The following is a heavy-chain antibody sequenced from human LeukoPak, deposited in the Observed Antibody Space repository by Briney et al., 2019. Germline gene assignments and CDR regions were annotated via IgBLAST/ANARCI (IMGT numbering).Heavy chain of an antibody. CDR3: ARDPICSSTRCPTFDY. CDR2: IIPIFGTA. Sequence: SVKVSCKASGGTFSSYAISWVRQAPGQGLEWMGGIIPIFGTANYAQKFQGRVTITADESTSTAYMELSSLRSEDTAVYYCARDPICSSTRCPTFDYWGQGTLVTVSS. D-gene: IGHD2-2*01. J-gene: IGHJ4*02. V-gene: IGHV1-69*13. CDR1: GGTFSSYA.